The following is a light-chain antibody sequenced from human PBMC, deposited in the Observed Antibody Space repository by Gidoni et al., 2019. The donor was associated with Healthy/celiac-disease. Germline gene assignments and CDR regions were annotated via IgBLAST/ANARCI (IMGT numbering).Light chain of an antibody. CDR3: QQYDNLPLL. CDR1: QDISNY. J-gene: IGKJ2*01. CDR2: DAS. Sequence: DIQMTQSPSSLSASVGDRVTITCQASQDISNYLNWYQQKPGKAPKLLIYDASYLETGVPSRFSGSGSGTDFTFTISSLQPEDIATYYCQQYDNLPLLFGQGTKLEIK. V-gene: IGKV1-33*01.